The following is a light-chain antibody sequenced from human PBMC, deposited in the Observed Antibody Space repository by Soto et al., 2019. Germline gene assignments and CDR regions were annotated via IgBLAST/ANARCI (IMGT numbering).Light chain of an antibody. CDR3: QHYNSYSEA. CDR1: QGITNS. Sequence: TQLTQAPSPLSASVGDRFTITFRASQGITNSLAWYQQKPGKAPKLLIYKASTLKSGVPSRFSGSGSGTEFTLTISSLQPDDFATYYCQHYNSYSEAFGQGTKVDI. V-gene: IGKV1-5*03. CDR2: KAS. J-gene: IGKJ1*01.